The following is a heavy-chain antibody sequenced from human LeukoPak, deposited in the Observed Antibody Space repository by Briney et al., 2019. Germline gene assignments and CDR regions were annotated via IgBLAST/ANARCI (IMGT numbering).Heavy chain of an antibody. V-gene: IGHV3-74*01. J-gene: IGHJ4*02. CDR1: GFTFSSHW. CDR3: ARGLYGAHVD. D-gene: IGHD4/OR15-4a*01. CDR2: INSDGSST. Sequence: GGSLRLSCAASGFTFSSHWMYWVRPGPGKGLVWVSRINSDGSSTSYADSVKGRFTISRDNAKNTLYLQMNSLRVEDTAIYYCARGLYGAHVDWGQGTLVTVSA.